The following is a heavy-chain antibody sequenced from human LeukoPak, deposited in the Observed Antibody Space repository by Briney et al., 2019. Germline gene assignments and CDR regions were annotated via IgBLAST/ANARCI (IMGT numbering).Heavy chain of an antibody. CDR1: GYSISSGYY. CDR2: IDHSGST. CDR3: AREPGDVYNYYYMDV. D-gene: IGHD7-27*01. Sequence: PSETLSLTCTVSGYSISSGYYWGWIRQPPGKGLEGIGSIDHSGSTYYNPSLKSRVTISVDTSKNQFSLKLSSVTAADTAVYYCAREPGDVYNYYYMDVWGKGTTVAVSS. J-gene: IGHJ6*03. V-gene: IGHV4-38-2*02.